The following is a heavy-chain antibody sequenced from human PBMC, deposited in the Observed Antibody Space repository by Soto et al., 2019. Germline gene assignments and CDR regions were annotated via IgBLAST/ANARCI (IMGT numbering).Heavy chain of an antibody. Sequence: TSETLSLTCTVSGGSMMPYYWSWIRQPPGQGLEWIGHIYYSGSTTNYNPSLKSRVTISVDTSKNQFSLKLSSVTAADTAVYYCARAAIVAATIDAFDLWGQGTMVTVSS. CDR1: GGSMMPYY. CDR3: ARAAIVAATIDAFDL. V-gene: IGHV4-59*01. CDR2: IYYSGST. J-gene: IGHJ3*01. D-gene: IGHD1-26*01.